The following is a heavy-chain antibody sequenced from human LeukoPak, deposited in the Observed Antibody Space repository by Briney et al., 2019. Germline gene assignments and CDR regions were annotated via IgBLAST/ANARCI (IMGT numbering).Heavy chain of an antibody. D-gene: IGHD1-26*01. J-gene: IGHJ4*02. V-gene: IGHV3-23*01. Sequence: GGSLRLSCAASGFTFSSYTMNWVRQAPGKGLEWVSGISTSGDRTYYADSVKGRFTISRDNSKNTLYLQMNSLRAEDTAEYYCARSAVGTSCCTAVDYWGQGTLVTVSS. CDR2: ISTSGDRT. CDR3: ARSAVGTSCCTAVDY. CDR1: GFTFSSYT.